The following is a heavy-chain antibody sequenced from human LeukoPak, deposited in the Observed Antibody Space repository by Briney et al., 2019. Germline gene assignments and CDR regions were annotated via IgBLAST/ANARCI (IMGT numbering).Heavy chain of an antibody. V-gene: IGHV4-4*08. Sequence: SETLSLTCTVSGGSIFSYYGNGIRQPPGKGVECIGYIYSNGITSYNPSLRSRGTISIATSKNQFSLRLRSVTAADTAIYYCASRAYYDSSGYSPASGYFDLWGGGNLVSVSS. J-gene: IGHJ2*01. CDR3: ASRAYYDSSGYSPASGYFDL. CDR1: GGSIFSYY. CDR2: IYSNGIT. D-gene: IGHD3-22*01.